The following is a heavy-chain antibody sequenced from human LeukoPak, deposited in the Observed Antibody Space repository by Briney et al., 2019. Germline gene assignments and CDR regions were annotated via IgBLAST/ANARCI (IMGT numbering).Heavy chain of an antibody. CDR1: GDSIRSASYY. CDR3: ARLVADPNAFDF. J-gene: IGHJ3*01. Sequence: PSETLSLTCTVSGDSIRSASYYWAWIRQPPGKGLEWIGTTYYSGTISYNSSLKSRVTISVDTSKNQVSLTVTSVTAADTAMFYCARLVADPNAFDFWGQGTMVTVSS. V-gene: IGHV4-39*01. D-gene: IGHD5-12*01. CDR2: TYYSGTI.